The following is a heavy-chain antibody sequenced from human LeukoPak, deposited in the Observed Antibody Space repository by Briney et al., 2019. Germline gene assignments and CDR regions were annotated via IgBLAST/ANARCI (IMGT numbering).Heavy chain of an antibody. J-gene: IGHJ4*02. D-gene: IGHD1-1*01. V-gene: IGHV3-21*01. CDR3: ARGGKPFDY. Sequence: GGSLRLSCGASGFTLCTFSMNWVRQAPGKGLEWVSFISSSSSYIYYADSVKGRFTISRDNAKNSLYLQMNSLRAEDTAVYYCARGGKPFDYWGQGTLVTVSS. CDR1: GFTLCTFS. CDR2: ISSSSSYI.